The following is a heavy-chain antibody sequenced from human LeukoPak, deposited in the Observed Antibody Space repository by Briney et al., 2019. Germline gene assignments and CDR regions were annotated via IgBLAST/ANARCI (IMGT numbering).Heavy chain of an antibody. D-gene: IGHD3-10*01. CDR2: ISWNSGSI. Sequence: GGSLRLSCAASGFTFDDYAMHWVWQAPGKGLEWVSGISWNSGSIGYADSVKGRFTISRDNAKNSLYLQMNSLRAEDTALYYCAKDITMVRGGTFDYWGQGTLVTVSS. V-gene: IGHV3-9*01. CDR3: AKDITMVRGGTFDY. CDR1: GFTFDDYA. J-gene: IGHJ4*02.